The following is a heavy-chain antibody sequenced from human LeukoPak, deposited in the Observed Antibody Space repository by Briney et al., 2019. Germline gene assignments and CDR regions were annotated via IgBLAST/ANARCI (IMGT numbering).Heavy chain of an antibody. J-gene: IGHJ4*02. CDR1: GFTFSSYG. CDR2: ISYDGSNK. D-gene: IGHD1-14*01. V-gene: IGHV3-30*03. Sequence: GGSLRRSCAASGFTFSSYGMHWVRQAPGKGLEWVAVISYDGSNKYYADSVKGRFTISRDNSKNTLYPQMNSLRAEDTAVYYCASRVTGDFDYWGQGTLVTVSS. CDR3: ASRVTGDFDY.